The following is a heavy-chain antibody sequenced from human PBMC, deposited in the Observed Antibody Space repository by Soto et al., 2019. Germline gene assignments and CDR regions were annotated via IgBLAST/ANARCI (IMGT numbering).Heavy chain of an antibody. CDR2: IYPGDSDA. D-gene: IGHD5-18*01. CDR3: ALGGYPVGYYYGMDV. V-gene: IGHV5-51*01. Sequence: GESLKISCKGSGYSFTSYWIGWVRQMPGKGLEWMGIIYPGDSDARYSPSFQGQVTISADKSISTAYLQWSSLKASDTAMYYCALGGYPVGYYYGMDVWGQGTTVTVSS. J-gene: IGHJ6*02. CDR1: GYSFTSYW.